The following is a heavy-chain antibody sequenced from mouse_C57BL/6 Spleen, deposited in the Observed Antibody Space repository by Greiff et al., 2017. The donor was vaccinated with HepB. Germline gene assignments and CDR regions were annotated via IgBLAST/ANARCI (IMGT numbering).Heavy chain of an antibody. D-gene: IGHD1-1*01. CDR2: ISYDGSN. J-gene: IGHJ3*01. CDR3: ARHYGSSSAWFAY. Sequence: LQQSGPGLVKPSQSLSLTCSVTGYSITSGYYWNWIRQFPGNKLEWMGYISYDGSNNYNPSLKNRISITRDTSKNQFFLKLNSVTTEDTATYYCARHYGSSSAWFAYWGQGTLVTVSA. CDR1: GYSITSGYY. V-gene: IGHV3-6*01.